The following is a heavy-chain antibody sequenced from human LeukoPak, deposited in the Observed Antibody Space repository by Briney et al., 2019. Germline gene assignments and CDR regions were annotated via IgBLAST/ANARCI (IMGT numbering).Heavy chain of an antibody. CDR1: GFTFNDYC. CDR3: AKDGYCISTACSHYYYYMDV. Sequence: GGSLRLSCTASGFTFNDYCMTWVRQAPGKGLEWVANIDQDGSDRQYGNPVKGRFTISRDNAKNSLYLQMDSLGVEDTAVYYCAKDGYCISTACSHYYYYMDVWGKGTTVTVSS. D-gene: IGHD2-2*01. CDR2: IDQDGSDR. J-gene: IGHJ6*03. V-gene: IGHV3-7*01.